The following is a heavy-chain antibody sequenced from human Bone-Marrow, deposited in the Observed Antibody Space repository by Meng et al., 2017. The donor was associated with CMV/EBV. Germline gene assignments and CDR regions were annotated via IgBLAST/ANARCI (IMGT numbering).Heavy chain of an antibody. J-gene: IGHJ3*01. Sequence: GGSLRLSCAASGFTFSSYGMHWVRQAPGKGLEWVAFIRYDGSSEYYADSLKGRFTISRDNAENSLFLQMNGLRVEDTAVYYCARDPGSGSWAAFDLRGQGTTVTVSS. D-gene: IGHD1-26*01. CDR2: IRYDGSSE. CDR1: GFTFSSYG. V-gene: IGHV3-30*02. CDR3: ARDPGSGSWAAFDL.